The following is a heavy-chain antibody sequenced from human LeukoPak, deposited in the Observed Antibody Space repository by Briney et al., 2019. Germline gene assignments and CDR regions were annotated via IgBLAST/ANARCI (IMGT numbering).Heavy chain of an antibody. V-gene: IGHV3-15*01. CDR1: GFTFSNAW. J-gene: IGHJ4*02. Sequence: PGGSLRLSCAASGFTFSNAWMSWVRQAPGKGLEWVGRIKSKTDGGTTDYAAPVKGRFTISRDDSKNTLYLQMNSLKTEDTAIYYCAKDHGTAVAGLYYWGQGTLVTVSS. CDR3: AKDHGTAVAGLYY. D-gene: IGHD6-19*01. CDR2: IKSKTDGGTT.